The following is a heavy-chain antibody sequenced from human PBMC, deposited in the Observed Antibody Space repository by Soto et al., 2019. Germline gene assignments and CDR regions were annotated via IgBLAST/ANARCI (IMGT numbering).Heavy chain of an antibody. CDR1: GFTFSSYG. Sequence: QVQLVESGGGVVQPGRSLSLSCGASGFTFSSYGMHWVRQAPGKGLEWVAVIWYDGSNKYYADSVKGRFTISRDNSKNPLYLQMNSLRAEDTAVYFCARVRGRFYGSGSYDGVDVWGQGTTVTVSS. D-gene: IGHD3-10*01. J-gene: IGHJ6*02. V-gene: IGHV3-33*01. CDR2: IWYDGSNK. CDR3: ARVRGRFYGSGSYDGVDV.